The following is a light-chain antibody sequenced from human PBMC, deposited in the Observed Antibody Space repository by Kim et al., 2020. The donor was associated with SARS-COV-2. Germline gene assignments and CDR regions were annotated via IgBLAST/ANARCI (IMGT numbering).Light chain of an antibody. CDR2: SNN. Sequence: PVQRVTISCSGSSSSIGSNTVNWYQQLPGTAPKLLIYSNNQRPSGVPDRFSGSKSGTSASLAISGLQSEDEADYYCAAWDDSLNGVFGGGTQLTVL. CDR1: SSSIGSNT. J-gene: IGLJ3*02. CDR3: AAWDDSLNGV. V-gene: IGLV1-44*01.